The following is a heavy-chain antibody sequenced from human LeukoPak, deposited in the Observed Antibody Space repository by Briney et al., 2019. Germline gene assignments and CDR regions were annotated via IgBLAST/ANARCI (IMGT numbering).Heavy chain of an antibody. V-gene: IGHV1-8*03. CDR3: ARRLSNRADTGLYYYMDV. CDR2: MNPNSGNT. CDR1: GYTFTSYD. J-gene: IGHJ6*03. D-gene: IGHD5-18*01. Sequence: ASVKVSCKASGYTFTSYDINWVRQATGQGLEWMGWMNPNSGNTGYAQKFQGRVIITRNTSISTAYMELSSLRSEDTAVYYCARRLSNRADTGLYYYMDVWGKGTTVTVSS.